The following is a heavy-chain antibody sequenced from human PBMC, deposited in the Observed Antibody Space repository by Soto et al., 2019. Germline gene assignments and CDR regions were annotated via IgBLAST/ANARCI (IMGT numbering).Heavy chain of an antibody. CDR2: INRDGTVT. CDR3: ARGGRGLRKYFDY. J-gene: IGHJ4*02. D-gene: IGHD3-16*01. CDR1: GFTFSDSW. V-gene: IGHV3-7*01. Sequence: VGSLRLSCVASGFTFSDSWMTWVRRVPGKGLEWVANINRDGTVTNYVDSMGGRFTLSRDNSKNTLYLQMNGLRTEDTAVYYCARGGRGLRKYFDYWGQGTLVTVSS.